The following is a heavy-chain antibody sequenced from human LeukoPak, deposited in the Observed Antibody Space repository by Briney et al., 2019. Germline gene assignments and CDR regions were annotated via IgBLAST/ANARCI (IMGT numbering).Heavy chain of an antibody. CDR3: AREGYSGYDFTAY. Sequence: MTSETLSLTCAVYGGSFSGYYWSWIRQPPGKGLEWIGENNHSGSTNYNPSLKSRVTISVDTSKNQFSLKLSSVTAADTAVYYCAREGYSGYDFTAYWGQGTLVTVSS. J-gene: IGHJ4*02. CDR1: GGSFSGYY. V-gene: IGHV4-34*01. CDR2: NNHSGST. D-gene: IGHD5-12*01.